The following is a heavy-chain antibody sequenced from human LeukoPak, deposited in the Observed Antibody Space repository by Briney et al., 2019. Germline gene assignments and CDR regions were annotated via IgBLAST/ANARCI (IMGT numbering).Heavy chain of an antibody. D-gene: IGHD4-17*01. V-gene: IGHV7-4-1*02. CDR2: INTNTGNP. Sequence: DSVRDSYKASGYTFVGHAMNWVRQATGQGLEWMGWINTNTGNPTYAQGFTGRFVFSLDTSVSTAYLQISSLKAEDTAVYYCARGATVTTIEVENWGQGTLVTVSS. CDR3: ARGATVTTIEVEN. J-gene: IGHJ4*02. CDR1: GYTFVGHA.